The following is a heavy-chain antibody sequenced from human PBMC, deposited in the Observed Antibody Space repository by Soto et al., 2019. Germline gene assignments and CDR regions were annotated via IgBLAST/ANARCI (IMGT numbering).Heavy chain of an antibody. CDR2: IYYSGST. V-gene: IGHV4-61*01. J-gene: IGHJ5*02. D-gene: IGHD1-26*01. Sequence: SGTLALTSTVSVGCVSSDNSYWIWNRQHPGKGLEWIGYIYYSGSTNDNPSLKSRVTISVDTSTSTAYMELRSLRSDDTAMYYCARGPSSIDTTGPWFDPWGQGTLVTVSS. CDR1: VGCVSSDNSY. CDR3: ARGPSSIDTTGPWFDP.